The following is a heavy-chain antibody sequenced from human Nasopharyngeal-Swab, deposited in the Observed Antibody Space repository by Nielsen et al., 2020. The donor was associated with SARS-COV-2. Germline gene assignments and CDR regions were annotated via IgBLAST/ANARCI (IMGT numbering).Heavy chain of an antibody. CDR3: ARAKTYYDILTGYYPDAFDI. Sequence: GESLKISCAASGFTFSSYWMHWVRQAPGKGLVWVSRINSDGSSTSYADSVKGRFTISRDNAKNTLYLQMNSLRAEDTAVYYCARAKTYYDILTGYYPDAFDIWSQGTMVTVSS. D-gene: IGHD3-9*01. CDR1: GFTFSSYW. CDR2: INSDGSST. V-gene: IGHV3-74*01. J-gene: IGHJ3*02.